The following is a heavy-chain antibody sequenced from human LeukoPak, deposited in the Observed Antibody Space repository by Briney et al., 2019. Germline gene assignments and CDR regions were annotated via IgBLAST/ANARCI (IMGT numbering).Heavy chain of an antibody. Sequence: PGGSLRLSYAASGFTFSSYAMHWVRQAPGKGLEWVAVISYDGSNKYYADSVKGRFTISRDNSKNTLYLQMNSLRPEDTAVYYCARDRQQSYFDYWGQGTLVTVSS. CDR2: ISYDGSNK. CDR3: ARDRQQSYFDY. V-gene: IGHV3-30-3*01. CDR1: GFTFSSYA. D-gene: IGHD6-13*01. J-gene: IGHJ4*02.